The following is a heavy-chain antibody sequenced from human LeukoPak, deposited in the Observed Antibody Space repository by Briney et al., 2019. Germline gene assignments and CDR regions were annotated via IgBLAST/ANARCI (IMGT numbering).Heavy chain of an antibody. CDR1: GFTFSDYY. CDR3: ARAPPYYDFWSGYYRLLVSAFDI. D-gene: IGHD3-3*01. V-gene: IGHV3-11*04. J-gene: IGHJ3*02. CDR2: ISSSGSTI. Sequence: GGSLRLSCAASGFTFSDYYMSWIRQAPGKGLEWVSYISSSGSTIYYADSVKGRYTISRDNAKNSLYLQMNSLRAEDTAVYYCARAPPYYDFWSGYYRLLVSAFDIWGQGTMVTVSS.